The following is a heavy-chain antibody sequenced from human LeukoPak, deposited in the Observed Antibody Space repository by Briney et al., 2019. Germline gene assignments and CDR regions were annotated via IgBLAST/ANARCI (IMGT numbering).Heavy chain of an antibody. Sequence: SETLSLTCAAYGGSFSDYYWSWIRQPPGKGLEWIGEINHRGSTNYNPSLKSRVTISVDTSTNQFSLQLSSVTAADTAVYYCARAVGATSAFDVWGQGTTVTVSS. CDR1: GGSFSDYY. D-gene: IGHD1-26*01. CDR2: INHRGST. CDR3: ARAVGATSAFDV. J-gene: IGHJ3*01. V-gene: IGHV4-34*01.